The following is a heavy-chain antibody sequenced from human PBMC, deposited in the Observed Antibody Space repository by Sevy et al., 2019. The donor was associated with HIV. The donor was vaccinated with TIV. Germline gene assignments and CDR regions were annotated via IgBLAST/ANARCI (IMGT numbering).Heavy chain of an antibody. CDR3: AREESCGGDCHYFDY. CDR1: GFTFDDYG. D-gene: IGHD2-21*02. V-gene: IGHV3-20*04. Sequence: GGSLRLSCAASGFTFDDYGMSWVRQAPGKGLEWVSSIIGNGVLTSYVESVKGRFTISRDNAENSLYLQMNSLRAEDTALYFCAREESCGGDCHYFDYWGQGTLVTVSS. CDR2: IIGNGVLT. J-gene: IGHJ4*02.